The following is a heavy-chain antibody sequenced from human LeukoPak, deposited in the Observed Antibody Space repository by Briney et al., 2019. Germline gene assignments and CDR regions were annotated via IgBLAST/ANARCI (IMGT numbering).Heavy chain of an antibody. V-gene: IGHV1-69*05. D-gene: IGHD5-24*01. CDR1: GGTFSSYA. CDR2: IIPIFGTA. Sequence: SVKVSCKVSGGTFSSYAISWVRQAPGQGLEWMGRIIPIFGTANYAQKFQGRVTITTDESTSTAYMELSSLRSEDTAVYYCARERDGYNYGVDYWGQGTLVTVSS. J-gene: IGHJ4*02. CDR3: ARERDGYNYGVDY.